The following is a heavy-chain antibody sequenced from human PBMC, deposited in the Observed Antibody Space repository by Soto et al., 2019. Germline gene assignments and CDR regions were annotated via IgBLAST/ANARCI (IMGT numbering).Heavy chain of an antibody. CDR1: GGTFSSYA. J-gene: IGHJ6*02. D-gene: IGHD1-20*01. V-gene: IGHV1-69*13. Sequence: SVKVSCKASGGTFSSYAISWVRQAPGQGLEWMGGIIPIFGTANYAQKFQGRVTITADESTSTAYMELSSLRSEDTAVYYCAREGLDGITGKTSYGMDVWGQGTTVTVSS. CDR3: AREGLDGITGKTSYGMDV. CDR2: IIPIFGTA.